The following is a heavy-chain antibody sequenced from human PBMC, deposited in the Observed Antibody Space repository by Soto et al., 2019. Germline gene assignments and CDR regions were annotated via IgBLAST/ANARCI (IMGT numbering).Heavy chain of an antibody. J-gene: IGHJ3*02. V-gene: IGHV3-23*01. D-gene: IGHD2-2*01. CDR2: ISGSGGST. CDR3: AKLRVVVVPAAMGNDAFDI. Sequence: EVQLLESGGGLVQPGGSPRLSCAASGFTFSSYAMSWVRQAPGKGLEWVSAISGSGGSTYYADSVKGRFTISRDNSKNTLYLQMNSLRAEDTAVYYCAKLRVVVVPAAMGNDAFDIWGQGTMVTVSS. CDR1: GFTFSSYA.